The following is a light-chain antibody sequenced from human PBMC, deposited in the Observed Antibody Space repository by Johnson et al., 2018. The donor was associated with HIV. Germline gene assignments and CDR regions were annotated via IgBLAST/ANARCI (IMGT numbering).Light chain of an antibody. Sequence: VLTQPPSVSAAPGQRVTIYCSGSRSNTGRNYASWYQQLPGTAPKLLIYENNKRPSGIPDRFSGSKSGTSATLGITGLQTGDEADYYCGTWDSSLSAHYIFGTGTKVTVL. CDR3: GTWDSSLSAHYI. J-gene: IGLJ1*01. V-gene: IGLV1-51*02. CDR2: ENN. CDR1: RSNTGRNY.